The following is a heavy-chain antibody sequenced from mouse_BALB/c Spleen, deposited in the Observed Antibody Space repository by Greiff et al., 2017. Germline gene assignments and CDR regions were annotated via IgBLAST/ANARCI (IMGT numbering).Heavy chain of an antibody. CDR2: ISSGGGST. CDR3: ARRDNYGYAMDY. D-gene: IGHD1-1*01. CDR1: GFAFSSYD. Sequence: EVMLVESGGGLVKPGGSLKLSCAASGFAFSSYDMSWVRQTPEKRLEWVAYISSGGGSTYYPDTVKGRFTISRDNAKNTLYLQMSSLKSEDTAMYYCARRDNYGYAMDYWGQGTSVTVSS. V-gene: IGHV5-12-1*01. J-gene: IGHJ4*01.